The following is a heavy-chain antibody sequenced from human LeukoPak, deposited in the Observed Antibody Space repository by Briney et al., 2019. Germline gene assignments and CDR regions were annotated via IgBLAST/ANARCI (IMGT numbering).Heavy chain of an antibody. J-gene: IGHJ6*03. Sequence: GASVKVSCKASGGTFSSYAISWVRQAPGQGLEWMGGIIPIFGTANYAQKFQGRVTITTDESTSTAYMELSSLRSEDTAVYYCARDYYGSGSRTGGDYYYYYMDVWGKGTTVTVSS. CDR2: IIPIFGTA. CDR1: GGTFSSYA. D-gene: IGHD3-10*01. CDR3: ARDYYGSGSRTGGDYYYYYMDV. V-gene: IGHV1-69*05.